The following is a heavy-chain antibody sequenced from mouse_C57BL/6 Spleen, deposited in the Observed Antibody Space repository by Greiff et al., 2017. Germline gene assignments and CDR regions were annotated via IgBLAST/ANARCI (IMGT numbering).Heavy chain of an antibody. Sequence: EVKLVESGGDLVKPGGSLKLSCAASGFTFSSYGMSWVRQTPDKRLEWVATISSGGSYTYYPDSVKGRFTISRDNAKNTLYLQMSSLKSEDTAMYYCARHKDYYGHYYAMDYWGQGTSVTVSS. J-gene: IGHJ4*01. D-gene: IGHD1-1*01. CDR3: ARHKDYYGHYYAMDY. CDR1: GFTFSSYG. CDR2: ISSGGSYT. V-gene: IGHV5-6*01.